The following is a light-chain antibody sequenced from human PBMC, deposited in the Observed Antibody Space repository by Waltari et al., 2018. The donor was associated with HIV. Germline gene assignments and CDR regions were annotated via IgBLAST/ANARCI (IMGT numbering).Light chain of an antibody. CDR1: NSNIGNNF. J-gene: IGLJ3*02. V-gene: IGLV1-47*01. CDR2: RRH. CDR3: GSWDDTLSHWV. Sequence: QSVLTQPPSASRPPGQRVLMSCSGSNSNIGNNFVSWFQQVPGRAPKLVIYRRHQRPAGLPARFSAAKSGASASLAITGLQSDDEAVYYCGSWDDTLSHWVFGGGTRLTV.